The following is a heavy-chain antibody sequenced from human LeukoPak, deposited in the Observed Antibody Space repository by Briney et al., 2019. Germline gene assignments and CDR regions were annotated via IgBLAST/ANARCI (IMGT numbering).Heavy chain of an antibody. Sequence: ASVKVSCKAFGYTFTSNYMHWVRQAPGQGLEWMGWINPNSGGTNYAQKFQGRVTMTRDTSISTAYMELSRLRSDDTAVYYCARGGWYYDSSGYPTNWFDPWGQGTLVTVSS. D-gene: IGHD3-22*01. CDR1: GYTFTSNY. J-gene: IGHJ5*02. CDR2: INPNSGGT. CDR3: ARGGWYYDSSGYPTNWFDP. V-gene: IGHV1-2*02.